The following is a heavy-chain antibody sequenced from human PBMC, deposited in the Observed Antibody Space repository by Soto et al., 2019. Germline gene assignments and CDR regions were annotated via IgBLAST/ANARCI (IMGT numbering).Heavy chain of an antibody. CDR3: ARGEFYCSSTSCYFNNWFDP. J-gene: IGHJ5*02. CDR1: GYTFTSYA. CDR2: INAGNGNT. V-gene: IGHV1-3*01. D-gene: IGHD2-2*01. Sequence: ASVKVSCKASGYTFTSYAMHWVRQAPGQRLEWMGWINAGNGNTKYSQKFQGRVTITRDTSASTAYMELSSLRSEDTAVYYCARGEFYCSSTSCYFNNWFDPWGQGTLVTVSS.